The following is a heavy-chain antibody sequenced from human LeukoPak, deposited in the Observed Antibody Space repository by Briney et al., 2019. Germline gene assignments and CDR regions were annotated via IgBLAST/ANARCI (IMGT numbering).Heavy chain of an antibody. V-gene: IGHV3-53*01. CDR3: VRGDYGDYTLFDY. CDR2: IYTDGST. J-gene: IGHJ4*02. CDR1: GFTVSNNY. Sequence: PGGSLRLSCAASGFTVSNNYMTWVSQAPGKGLEWVSVIYTDGSTYYADSVKGRFTISRDNSKNTLYLQMNSLRAEDTAVYYCVRGDYGDYTLFDYWGQGTLVTVSS. D-gene: IGHD4-17*01.